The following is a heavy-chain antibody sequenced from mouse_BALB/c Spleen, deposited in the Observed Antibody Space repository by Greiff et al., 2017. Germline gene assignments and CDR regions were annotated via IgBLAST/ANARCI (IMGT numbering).Heavy chain of an antibody. J-gene: IGHJ1*01. CDR3: DRSPCWGSRRGYFDV. D-gene: IGHD1-1*01. CDR2: IDPANGNT. V-gene: IGHV14-3*02. CDR1: GFTINNTY. Sequence: EVQLQQPGAELVKPGASVKLSCTASGFTINNTYMHWVKQRPEQGLEWIGRIDPANGNTNYDPKFQGKATITADTSSNTAYLQLSSLTSEDTAVYYGDRSPCWGSRRGYFDVWGAGTTVTVSS.